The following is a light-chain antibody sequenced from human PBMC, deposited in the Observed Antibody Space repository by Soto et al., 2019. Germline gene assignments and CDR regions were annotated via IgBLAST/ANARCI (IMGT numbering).Light chain of an antibody. CDR3: QHYVSWALT. CDR2: GAS. Sequence: EIVMTQSPVTLSVSPGESATLSCRASQSISNNLAWYQQKPGQAPRLLIFGASTRVTGIPARFSGSGSGTEFTLTISSLQSEDFAVYVCQHYVSWALTFGGGTKVEIK. J-gene: IGKJ4*01. CDR1: QSISNN. V-gene: IGKV3-15*01.